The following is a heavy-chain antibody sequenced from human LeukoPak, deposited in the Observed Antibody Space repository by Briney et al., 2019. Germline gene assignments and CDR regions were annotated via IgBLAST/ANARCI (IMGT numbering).Heavy chain of an antibody. CDR3: ASWVPALYYFDY. J-gene: IGHJ4*02. D-gene: IGHD2-2*01. V-gene: IGHV1-69*04. CDR2: IIPILGIA. CDR1: GGTFSSYA. Sequence: ASVKVSCKASGGTFSSYAISWVRQAPGQGLEWMGRIIPILGIANYAQKFQGRVTITADKSTSTAYMELSSLRSEDTAEYYCASWVPALYYFDYWGQGTLVTVSS.